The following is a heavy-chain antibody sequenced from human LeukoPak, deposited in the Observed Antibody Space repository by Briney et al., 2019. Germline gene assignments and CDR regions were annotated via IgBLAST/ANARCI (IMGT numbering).Heavy chain of an antibody. CDR2: MNPNSGNT. CDR1: VYTFTNYD. V-gene: IGHV1-8*01. CDR3: ARAALRANWFDP. J-gene: IGHJ5*02. D-gene: IGHD3-10*01. Sequence: ASVKLSPKASVYTFTNYDIDWVRQATGQGREWMGGMNPNSGNTAYAQKFQGRVTMTSDTSISTAYVELSSLRSEDTAVYYCARAALRANWFDPWGQGTLVTVSS.